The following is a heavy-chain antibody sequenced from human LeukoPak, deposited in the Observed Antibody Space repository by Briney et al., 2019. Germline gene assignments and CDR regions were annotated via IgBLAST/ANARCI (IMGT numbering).Heavy chain of an antibody. CDR3: ARGGVTAAGTKYVQGAVNWFDP. J-gene: IGHJ5*02. D-gene: IGHD6-13*01. CDR2: INAGNGNT. Sequence: GASVKVSCKASGYTFTSYAMHWVRQAPGQRLEWMGWINAGNGNTKYSQKFQGRVTITRDTSASTAYMELSSLRSEDTAVYYCARGGVTAAGTKYVQGAVNWFDPWGQGTLVTVSS. CDR1: GYTFTSYA. V-gene: IGHV1-3*01.